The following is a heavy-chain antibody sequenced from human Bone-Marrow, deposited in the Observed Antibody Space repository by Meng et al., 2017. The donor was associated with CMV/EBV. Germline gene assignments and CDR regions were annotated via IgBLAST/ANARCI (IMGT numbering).Heavy chain of an antibody. CDR3: ASADYGDYSKVS. CDR1: GFTFSSYS. Sequence: GESLKISCAASGFTFSSYSMNWVRQAPGKGLEWVSSISSSSSYIYYADSVKGRFTISRDNAKNSLYLQMNSLRAEDTAVYYCASADYGDYSKVSWGQGTLVTVSS. J-gene: IGHJ5*02. V-gene: IGHV3-21*01. CDR2: ISSSSSYI. D-gene: IGHD4-17*01.